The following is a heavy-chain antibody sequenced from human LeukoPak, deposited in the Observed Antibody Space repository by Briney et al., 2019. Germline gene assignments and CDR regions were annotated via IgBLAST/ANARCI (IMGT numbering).Heavy chain of an antibody. D-gene: IGHD2-21*02. V-gene: IGHV4-34*01. CDR2: INHSGST. J-gene: IGHJ6*02. Sequence: SETLSLTCAVYGGSFSGYYWSWIRQPPGKGLEWIGEINHSGSTNYNPSLKSRVTISVDTSKNQFSLKLSSVTAADTAVYYCARGPWYRGGDCYNYYYYGMDVWGQGTTVTVSS. CDR3: ARGPWYRGGDCYNYYYYGMDV. CDR1: GGSFSGYY.